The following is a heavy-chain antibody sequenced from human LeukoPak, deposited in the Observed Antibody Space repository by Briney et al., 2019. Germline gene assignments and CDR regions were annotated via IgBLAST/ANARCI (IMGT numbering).Heavy chain of an antibody. CDR1: GYTFTSYY. J-gene: IGHJ4*02. D-gene: IGHD3-3*01. CDR3: ARGLPPFVLEWFDSHSENFDY. CDR2: INPSGGST. V-gene: IGHV1-46*01. Sequence: ASVKVSCKASGYTFTSYYMHWVRQAPGQGLEWMGIINPSGGSTSYAQKFQGRVTMTRDTSTSRVYMELSSLRSEDTAVYYCARGLPPFVLEWFDSHSENFDYWGQGTLVTVSS.